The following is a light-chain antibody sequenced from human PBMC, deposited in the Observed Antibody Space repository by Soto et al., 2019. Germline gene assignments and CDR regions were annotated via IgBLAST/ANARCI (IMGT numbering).Light chain of an antibody. Sequence: DIQLTQSPSFLSASVGDRVTITWRASQAISSSLACYQHNPGKAPKLLIYAASTLQNEVPSSFSGSGSGTEFTLTISSLQPEDVATYYCQHLNDYRYTFGQGTKVEIK. J-gene: IGKJ2*01. V-gene: IGKV1-9*01. CDR1: QAISSS. CDR3: QHLNDYRYT. CDR2: AAS.